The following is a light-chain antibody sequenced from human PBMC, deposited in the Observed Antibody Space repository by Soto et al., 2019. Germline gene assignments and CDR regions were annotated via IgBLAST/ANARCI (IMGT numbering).Light chain of an antibody. J-gene: IGLJ2*01. CDR1: SSDVGAYNY. CDR3: SSYTSSHTLV. V-gene: IGLV2-14*01. CDR2: EVS. Sequence: QSVLTQPASVSGSPGQSITISCTGTSSDVGAYNYVSWYQQHPGKAPKLMIFEVSDRPSGVSNRFSGSKSGNTASLTISGFQAEDEADYYCSSYTSSHTLVFGGGTKVTVL.